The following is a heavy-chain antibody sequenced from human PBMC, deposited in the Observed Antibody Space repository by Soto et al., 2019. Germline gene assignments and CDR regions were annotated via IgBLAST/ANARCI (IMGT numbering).Heavy chain of an antibody. D-gene: IGHD6-19*01. V-gene: IGHV3-48*02. CDR3: AMFFGSGFDY. J-gene: IGHJ4*02. CDR2: ISTSGATR. Sequence: EVQLVESGGGLVQPGGSLRLSCVASGFTFSTDSMNWVRQAPGKGLEWVAHISTSGATRYYAVSVKGRFTISRDNAKTSLYLQMDSLRNEDTAVYYCAMFFGSGFDYWGQGTLVTVSS. CDR1: GFTFSTDS.